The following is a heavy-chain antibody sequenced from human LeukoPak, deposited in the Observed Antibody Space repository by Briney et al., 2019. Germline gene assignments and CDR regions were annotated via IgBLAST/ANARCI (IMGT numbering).Heavy chain of an antibody. CDR3: ARGGYSHGNVLVNL. D-gene: IGHD5-18*01. V-gene: IGHV4-61*02. CDR1: GGSISIGSYY. J-gene: IGHJ4*02. CDR2: IYTSGST. Sequence: PSQTLSLICTVSGGSISIGSYYWGWIRQPAGKGLEWIGRIYTSGSTNYNPSLKSRVTISVDTSKNQFSLNLSSVTAADTAVYYCARGGYSHGNVLVNLWGQGTLVTVSS.